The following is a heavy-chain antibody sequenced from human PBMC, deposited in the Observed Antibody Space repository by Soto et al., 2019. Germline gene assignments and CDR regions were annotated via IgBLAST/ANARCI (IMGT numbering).Heavy chain of an antibody. CDR3: ARGQEGVVATH. V-gene: IGHV4-34*01. CDR2: IKDGGYT. Sequence: QVQLQQWGAGLLKPSETLSLNCAVNGGSLSGYYWSWIRQPPGKGLEWIGEIKDGGYTNYSPSLKSRATISSDTSNDQFSLRLHSVTAADTGLYYCARGQEGVVATHWDQGALVTVSS. D-gene: IGHD5-12*01. J-gene: IGHJ4*02. CDR1: GGSLSGYY.